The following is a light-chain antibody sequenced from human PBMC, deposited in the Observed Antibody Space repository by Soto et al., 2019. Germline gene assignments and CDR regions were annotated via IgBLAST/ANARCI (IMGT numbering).Light chain of an antibody. CDR2: GAS. Sequence: EIVLTQSPGTLSLSPGERATLSYRASQSVSSNYLAWYQQKPGQAPRLLIYGASSRATGFPDRFSGRGSGTDFTLTISRLEPEDFAVYYCQQYGRSPPTFGQGTKVEIK. J-gene: IGKJ1*01. CDR1: QSVSSNY. V-gene: IGKV3-20*01. CDR3: QQYGRSPPT.